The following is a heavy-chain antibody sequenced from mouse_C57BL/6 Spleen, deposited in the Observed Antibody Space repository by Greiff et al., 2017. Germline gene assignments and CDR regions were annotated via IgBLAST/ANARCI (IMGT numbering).Heavy chain of an antibody. CDR1: GYTFTGYW. Sequence: QVQLQQSGAELMKPGASVKLSCKASGYTFTGYWMEWVKQRPGHGLEWIGEIVPGNGVTNYNEKFKGKATVTAETSSNTAYMQLSSLTTEDSAIYYCAILPITTVALWYFDVWGTGTTVTVSS. J-gene: IGHJ1*03. CDR2: IVPGNGVT. D-gene: IGHD1-1*01. V-gene: IGHV1-9*01. CDR3: AILPITTVALWYFDV.